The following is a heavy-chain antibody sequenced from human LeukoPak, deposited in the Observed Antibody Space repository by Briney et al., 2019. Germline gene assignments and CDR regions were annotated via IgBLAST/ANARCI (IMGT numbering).Heavy chain of an antibody. CDR2: ISGYNVNT. Sequence: ASVKVSCKASGYTFTSYGISWVRQAPGQGLQWMGWISGYNVNTKYAQKLQGRVTMTTDTSTSTAYMELRSLRSDDTAVYYCARDRSSTDYMDVWGKGTTVTVSS. J-gene: IGHJ6*03. D-gene: IGHD2-2*01. CDR3: ARDRSSTDYMDV. V-gene: IGHV1-18*01. CDR1: GYTFTSYG.